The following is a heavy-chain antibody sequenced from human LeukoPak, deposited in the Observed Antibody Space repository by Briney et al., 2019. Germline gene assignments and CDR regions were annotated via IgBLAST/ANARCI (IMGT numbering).Heavy chain of an antibody. CDR1: GGSFSGYY. V-gene: IGHV4-34*01. CDR2: INHSGST. CDR3: AGGGSVDIVATRFDFDY. D-gene: IGHD5-12*01. Sequence: RSSETLSLTCAVYGGSFSGYYWSWIRQPPGKGLEWIGEINHSGSTNYNPSLKSRVTISVDTSKNQFSLKLSSVTAADTAVYYCAGGGSVDIVATRFDFDYWGQGTLVTVSS. J-gene: IGHJ4*02.